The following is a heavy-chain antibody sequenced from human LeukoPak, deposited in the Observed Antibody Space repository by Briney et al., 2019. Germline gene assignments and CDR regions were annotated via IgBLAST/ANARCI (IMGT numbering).Heavy chain of an antibody. D-gene: IGHD1-26*01. Sequence: ASVKVSCKASGYTFTGYYMHWVRQAPGQGLEWMGWINPNSGGTNYAQKFQGRVTMTRDTSISTAYMELSRLRSDDTAVYYCARGRESYYEWFDPWGQGTLVTVSS. CDR3: ARGRESYYEWFDP. J-gene: IGHJ5*02. V-gene: IGHV1-2*02. CDR2: INPNSGGT. CDR1: GYTFTGYY.